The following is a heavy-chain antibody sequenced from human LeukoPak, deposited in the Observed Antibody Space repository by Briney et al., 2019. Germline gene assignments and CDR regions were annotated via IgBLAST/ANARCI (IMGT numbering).Heavy chain of an antibody. V-gene: IGHV4-34*01. Sequence: PSETLSLTCAVYGGSFSGYYWSWIRQPPGKGLEWIGEINHSGSTNYNPSLKSRVTISVDTSKNQFSLKLSSVTAADTAVYYCASCVRAANWFDPWGQGTLVTVSS. J-gene: IGHJ5*02. CDR2: INHSGST. CDR3: ASCVRAANWFDP. CDR1: GGSFSGYY. D-gene: IGHD2-2*01.